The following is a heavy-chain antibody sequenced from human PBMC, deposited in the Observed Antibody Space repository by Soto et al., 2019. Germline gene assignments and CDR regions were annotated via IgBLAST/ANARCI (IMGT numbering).Heavy chain of an antibody. D-gene: IGHD2-8*02. Sequence: QVQLRESGPGPVKPSGTLSLSCTVSGGSISSTNWWTWVRQSPGKGLEWIGEIYHTGSTTYNPSLRGRVTMSVDKSTNQFSLKLRYVTAADTAMYYCATLPPRIELAVLPIPTWGQGTLVTVSA. V-gene: IGHV4-4*02. CDR1: GGSISSTNW. CDR3: ATLPPRIELAVLPIPT. J-gene: IGHJ5*02. CDR2: IYHTGST.